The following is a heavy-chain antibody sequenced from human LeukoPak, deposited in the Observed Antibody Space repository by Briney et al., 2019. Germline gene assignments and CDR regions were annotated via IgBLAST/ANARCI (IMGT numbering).Heavy chain of an antibody. CDR1: GYTFTTYD. J-gene: IGHJ6*02. CDR2: INPNSGNT. Sequence: ASVKVSCKVSGYTFTTYDINWVRQATGQGREWMGWINPNSGNTGYAQKFQGRVTMTRNTSISTAYMELSSLRSEDTAVYYCARGDYGGKGPGMDVWGQGTTVTVSS. V-gene: IGHV1-8*01. CDR3: ARGDYGGKGPGMDV. D-gene: IGHD4-23*01.